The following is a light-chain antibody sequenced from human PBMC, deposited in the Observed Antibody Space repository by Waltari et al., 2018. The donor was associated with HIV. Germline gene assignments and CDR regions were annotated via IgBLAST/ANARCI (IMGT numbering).Light chain of an antibody. CDR3: QVWNSSRDLYI. V-gene: IGLV3-21*02. J-gene: IGLJ1*01. CDR2: DDR. CDR1: NFGSIF. Sequence: SNVLTQPPSVSVAPGQTARITCGGNNFGSIFVHWYQQRPGQAPVLVVYDDRVRPSGVPERFSGYNSGNTATLTISGVEAGDEADYYCQVWNSSRDLYIFGTGTKVTVL.